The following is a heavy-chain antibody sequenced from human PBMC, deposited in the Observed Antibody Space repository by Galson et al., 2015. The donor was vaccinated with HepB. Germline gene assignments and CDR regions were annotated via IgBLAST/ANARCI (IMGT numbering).Heavy chain of an antibody. CDR1: GGSISSGSYY. CDR3: ARLIAAAGLDY. D-gene: IGHD6-13*01. V-gene: IGHV4-61*02. Sequence: TLSLTCTVSGGSISSGSYYWSWIRQPAGKGLEWIGRIYTSGSTNYNPSLKSRVTISVDTSKNQFSLKLSSVTAADTAVYYCARLIAAAGLDYWGQGTLVTVSS. CDR2: IYTSGST. J-gene: IGHJ4*02.